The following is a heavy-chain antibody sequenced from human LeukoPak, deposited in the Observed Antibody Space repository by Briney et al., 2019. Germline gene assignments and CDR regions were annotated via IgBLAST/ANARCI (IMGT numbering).Heavy chain of an antibody. V-gene: IGHV1-69*01. CDR1: GGTFSSYA. D-gene: IGHD6-13*01. J-gene: IGHJ6*02. Sequence: SVKVSCKASGGTFSSYAISWVRQAPGQGLEWMGGIIPIFGTANYAQKFQGRVTITADESTSTAYMELSSLRSEDTAVYYCARDGSSWYPYYYYGMDVWGQGTTVTVSS. CDR2: IIPIFGTA. CDR3: ARDGSSWYPYYYYGMDV.